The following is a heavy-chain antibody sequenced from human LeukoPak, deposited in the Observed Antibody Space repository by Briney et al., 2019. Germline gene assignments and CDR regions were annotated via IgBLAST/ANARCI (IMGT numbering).Heavy chain of an antibody. D-gene: IGHD2-2*01. CDR2: IYYSGST. CDR1: GGSTSSSSYY. CDR3: ARQPGYCSSTSCYVAFDI. J-gene: IGHJ3*02. Sequence: SETLSLTCTVSGGSTSSSSYYWGWIRQPPGKGLEWIGSIYYSGSTYYNPSLKSRVTISVDTSKNQFSLKLSSVTAADTAVYYCARQPGYCSSTSCYVAFDIWGQGTMVTVSS. V-gene: IGHV4-39*01.